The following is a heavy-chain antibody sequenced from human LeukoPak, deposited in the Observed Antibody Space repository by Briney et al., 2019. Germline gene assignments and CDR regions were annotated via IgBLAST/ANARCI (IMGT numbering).Heavy chain of an antibody. J-gene: IGHJ3*02. V-gene: IGHV4-30-4*08. CDR3: ARATITMAIGVPADAFDI. D-gene: IGHD5-24*01. CDR1: GGSIRSGDYY. Sequence: SQTLSLTCTVSGGSIRSGDYYWSWIRQPPGKGPEWIVYIYYSGNTYYNPSLKSRVTISVDTSKKQFSLKLYSMTAADTAVYYCARATITMAIGVPADAFDIWGQGTMVTVSS. CDR2: IYYSGNT.